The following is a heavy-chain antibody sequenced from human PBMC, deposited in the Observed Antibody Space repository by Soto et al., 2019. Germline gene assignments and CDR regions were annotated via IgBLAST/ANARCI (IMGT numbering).Heavy chain of an antibody. CDR3: ARDLGFGLSDY. Sequence: QVQLVQSGAEVKKPGASVKVSCKASGYTFTRYAMHWVRQAPGQRLEWMGWINAGNGNTKYSQKFQGRVTITRDTSASTAYMELSSLRSEDTAVYYCARDLGFGLSDYWGQGILVTVSS. CDR2: INAGNGNT. CDR1: GYTFTRYA. V-gene: IGHV1-3*01. D-gene: IGHD3-10*01. J-gene: IGHJ4*02.